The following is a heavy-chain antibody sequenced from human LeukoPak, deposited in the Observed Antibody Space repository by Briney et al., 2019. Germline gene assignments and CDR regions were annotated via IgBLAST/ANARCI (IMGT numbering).Heavy chain of an antibody. V-gene: IGHV1-2*06. D-gene: IGHD4-17*01. CDR2: INPNADIT. CDR3: ARSYGDLIGMDV. CDR1: GYTFTGYC. Sequence: ASVKVSCKASGYTFTGYCVHWVRQAPGQGLEWIGRINPNADITTYAQKFQGRVTVTRDTSINTAYMELSSLRSEDTAVYYCARSYGDLIGMDVWGQGTTVTVSS. J-gene: IGHJ6*02.